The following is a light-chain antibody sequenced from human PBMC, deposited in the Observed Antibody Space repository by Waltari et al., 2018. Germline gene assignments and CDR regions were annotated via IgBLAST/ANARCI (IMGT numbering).Light chain of an antibody. CDR3: ATWDDRMNGHWV. V-gene: IGLV1-44*01. J-gene: IGLJ3*02. CDR2: TND. CDR1: SSNIGDNV. Sequence: QSVLTQSPSASGPPGQRVTIPCSGSSSNIGDNVVYWYQQLQGKAPKLLIYTNDQRPSGVPDRFSASKSGTSASLAISGLQSEDEADYYCATWDDRMNGHWVFGGGTKVTVL.